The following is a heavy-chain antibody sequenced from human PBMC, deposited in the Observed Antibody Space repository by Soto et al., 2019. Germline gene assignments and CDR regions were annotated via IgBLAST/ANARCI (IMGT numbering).Heavy chain of an antibody. CDR3: ARDYYDSSGYGQSPDY. CDR2: ISYDGSNK. D-gene: IGHD3-22*01. J-gene: IGHJ4*02. Sequence: PGGSLRLSCAASGFTFSSYAMHWVRQAPGKGQEWVAVISYDGSNKYYAETVKGRFTISRDNSKNTLYLQMNSLRAEDTALFYCARDYYDSSGYGQSPDYWGQGTLVTVSS. CDR1: GFTFSSYA. V-gene: IGHV3-30-3*01.